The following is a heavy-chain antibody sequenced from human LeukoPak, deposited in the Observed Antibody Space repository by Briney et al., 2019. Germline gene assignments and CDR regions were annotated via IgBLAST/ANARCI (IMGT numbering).Heavy chain of an antibody. CDR3: TTAALSGWYSEPIDY. D-gene: IGHD6-19*01. CDR2: IKSKTDGGTT. J-gene: IGHJ4*02. Sequence: GGSLRLSCAASGFTSSNAWMSWVRQAPGKGLEWVGRIKSKTDGGTTDYAAPVRGRFTISRDDSKNTLYLQMNSLKTEDTAVYYCTTAALSGWYSEPIDYWGQGTLVTASS. CDR1: GFTSSNAW. V-gene: IGHV3-15*01.